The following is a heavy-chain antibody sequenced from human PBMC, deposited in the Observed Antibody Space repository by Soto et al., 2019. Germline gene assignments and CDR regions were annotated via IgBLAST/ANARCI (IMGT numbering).Heavy chain of an antibody. CDR1: GFTFSSYN. Sequence: GGSLRLSCAASGFTFSSYNMNWVRQAPGKGLEWVSYISSSSSSIYYADSVKGRFTISRDNAKNSLYLQMNSLRAEDTAVYYCARPRYCSGGSCYSGDNWGQGTLVTVSS. V-gene: IGHV3-48*01. CDR3: ARPRYCSGGSCYSGDN. D-gene: IGHD2-15*01. J-gene: IGHJ4*02. CDR2: ISSSSSSI.